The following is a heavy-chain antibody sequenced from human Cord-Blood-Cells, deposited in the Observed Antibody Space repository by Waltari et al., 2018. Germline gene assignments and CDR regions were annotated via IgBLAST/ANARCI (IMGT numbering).Heavy chain of an antibody. CDR3: AKDLSGCSSTSCYSAFDI. J-gene: IGHJ3*02. Sequence: EVQLLESGGGLVQPGGSLRLSCAASGFTFSSYAMSWVRQAPGKGVEWVSAIRGSGGSTYYAYSVKGRFTISIDNSKNTLYLQMNRLRAEDTAVYYCAKDLSGCSSTSCYSAFDIWGQGTMVTVSS. CDR2: IRGSGGST. V-gene: IGHV3-23*01. D-gene: IGHD2-2*01. CDR1: GFTFSSYA.